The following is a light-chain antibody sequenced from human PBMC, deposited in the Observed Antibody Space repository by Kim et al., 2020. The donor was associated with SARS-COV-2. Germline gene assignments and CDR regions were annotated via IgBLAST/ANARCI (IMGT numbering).Light chain of an antibody. Sequence: SYELTQPHSVSVSPGQTASITYSGDKLGDQYACWYQQKPGQSPVLVIYQDSKRPSGIPERFSGSNSGNTATLTISGTQAMDEADYYCQAGGEVFGRGTQLTVL. CDR1: KLGDQY. CDR3: QAGGEV. J-gene: IGLJ3*02. V-gene: IGLV3-1*01. CDR2: QDS.